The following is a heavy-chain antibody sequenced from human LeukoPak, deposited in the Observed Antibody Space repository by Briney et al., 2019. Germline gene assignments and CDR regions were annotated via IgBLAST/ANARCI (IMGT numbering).Heavy chain of an antibody. V-gene: IGHV3-21*01. CDR3: ARAQLLWSGPTYYYYYYMDV. CDR1: GFTFDDYG. Sequence: GGSLRLSCAASGFTFDDYGMSWVRQAAGKGLEWVSSISSSSSYIYYADSVKGRFTISRDNAKNSLYLQMNSLRAEDTAVYYCARAQLLWSGPTYYYYYYMDVWGKGTTVTISS. CDR2: ISSSSSYI. J-gene: IGHJ6*03. D-gene: IGHD2-2*01.